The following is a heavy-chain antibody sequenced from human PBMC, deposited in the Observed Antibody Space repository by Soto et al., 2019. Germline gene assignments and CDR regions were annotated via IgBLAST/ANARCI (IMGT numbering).Heavy chain of an antibody. CDR3: AHRVLRTVFGLVTTTAIYFDF. V-gene: IGHV2-5*02. J-gene: IGHJ4*02. CDR1: GFSLTTSGVG. D-gene: IGHD3-3*01. Sequence: QITLNESGPTQVKPRQTLTLTCTFSGFSLTTSGVGVGWIRQSPGKAPEWLALIYWDDGKRYSPSLKSRLTITKEPSKNQVVLPMADLDPADTATYYCAHRVLRTVFGLVTTTAIYFDFWGQGTPVAVSS. CDR2: IYWDDGK.